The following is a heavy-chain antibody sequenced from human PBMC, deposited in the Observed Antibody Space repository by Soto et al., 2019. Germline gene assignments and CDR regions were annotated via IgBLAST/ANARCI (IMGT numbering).Heavy chain of an antibody. CDR1: GYTLTELS. CDR2: FDPEDGET. CDR3: ATGDCSSTSCYAFWFDP. Sequence: GASVKVSCKVSGYTLTELSMHWVRQAPGKGLEWMGGFDPEDGETIYAQKFQGRVTMTEDTSTDTAYMELSSLRSEDTAVYYCATGDCSSTSCYAFWFDPWGQGTLVTGSS. V-gene: IGHV1-24*01. D-gene: IGHD2-2*01. J-gene: IGHJ5*02.